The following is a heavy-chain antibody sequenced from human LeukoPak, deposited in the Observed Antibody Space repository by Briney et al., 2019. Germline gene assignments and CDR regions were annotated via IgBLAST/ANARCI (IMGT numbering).Heavy chain of an antibody. V-gene: IGHV3-15*07. CDR1: GFTFSSYA. CDR2: IKPKTDGETT. CDR3: ITPLPYSAQ. Sequence: GGSLRLSCAAYGFTFSSYAMNWVRQAPGKGLEWVGRIKPKTDGETTEYAAPVKDRFSISRDDSKSMMYLQMNSLKTEDTAVYYCITPLPYSAQGGQGTLVTVSS. D-gene: IGHD2-21*01. J-gene: IGHJ4*02.